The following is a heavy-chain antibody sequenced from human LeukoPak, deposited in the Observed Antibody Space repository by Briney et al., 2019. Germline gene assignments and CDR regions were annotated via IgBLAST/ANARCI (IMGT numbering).Heavy chain of an antibody. CDR3: ARLGSAWSEADY. Sequence: SETLSLTCAVYGESFGGYYWSWIRQPPGKGLEWIGEINHSRTTNYNPSLKSRDTISVDTSKNQLSLKVRSVTAADTGVYYCARLGSAWSEADYWGQGTLVTVSS. CDR2: INHSRTT. J-gene: IGHJ4*02. D-gene: IGHD6-19*01. CDR1: GESFGGYY. V-gene: IGHV4-34*01.